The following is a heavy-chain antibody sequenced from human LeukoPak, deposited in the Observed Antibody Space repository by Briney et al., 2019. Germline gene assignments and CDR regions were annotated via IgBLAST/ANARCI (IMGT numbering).Heavy chain of an antibody. J-gene: IGHJ4*02. CDR2: ISTSSSYI. Sequence: PGGSLRLSCAASGFTFNRYNMNWVRQAPGKGLEWVSSISTSSSYIYYADSVRGRFTISRDNAKNSLYLQMNSLRAEDTAVYYCARDQGVVPDYWGQGTLVTVSS. CDR3: ARDQGVVPDY. D-gene: IGHD2-15*01. V-gene: IGHV3-21*01. CDR1: GFTFNRYN.